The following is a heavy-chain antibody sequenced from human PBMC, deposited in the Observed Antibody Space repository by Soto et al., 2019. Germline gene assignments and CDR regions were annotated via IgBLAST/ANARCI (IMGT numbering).Heavy chain of an antibody. CDR2: IDPSDSYT. D-gene: IGHD6-13*01. Sequence: PGESLKISCKGSGYSFTSYWISWVRQMPGKGLEWMGRIDPSDSYTNYNPSFQGHVTVSADKSISTAYLQWSSLKASDTAMYYCARHTPPTAAGTLIQLPHYYYYGMDVWGQGTTVTVSS. V-gene: IGHV5-10-1*01. CDR1: GYSFTSYW. J-gene: IGHJ6*02. CDR3: ARHTPPTAAGTLIQLPHYYYYGMDV.